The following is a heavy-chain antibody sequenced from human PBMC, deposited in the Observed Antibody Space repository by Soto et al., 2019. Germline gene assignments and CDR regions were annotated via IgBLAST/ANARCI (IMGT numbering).Heavy chain of an antibody. J-gene: IGHJ4*02. CDR1: GGYFSGYY. CDR3: ASKHLPSALIGVELTHFAY. D-gene: IGHD3-3*01. Sequence: SETLSLTCAVYGGYFSGYYWSWIRQPPGKGLEWIGEINHSGSTNYNPSLKSRVTISVDTSKNQFSLKLSSVTAADTAVYYCASKHLPSALIGVELTHFAYWGQGTLVTVSS. CDR2: INHSGST. V-gene: IGHV4-34*01.